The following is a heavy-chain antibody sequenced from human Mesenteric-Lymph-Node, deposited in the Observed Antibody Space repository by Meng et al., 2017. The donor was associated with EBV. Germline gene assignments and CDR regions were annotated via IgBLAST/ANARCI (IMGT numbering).Heavy chain of an antibody. CDR2: IYYSGST. D-gene: IGHD1-26*01. J-gene: IGHJ4*02. V-gene: IGHV4-61*01. CDR3: ARLDRWELLRGLVY. Sequence: QVLLPGSGPVLVKPSETLSLTCTASYGSGSSGSYYWSWIRQPPGKGLEWIGYIYYSGSTNYNPSLKSRVTISVDTSKNQFSLKLSSVTAADTAVYYCARLDRWELLRGLVYWGQGTLVTVSS. CDR1: YGSGSSGSYY.